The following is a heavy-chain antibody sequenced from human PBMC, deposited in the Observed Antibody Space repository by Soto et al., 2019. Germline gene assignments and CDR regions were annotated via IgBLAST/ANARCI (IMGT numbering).Heavy chain of an antibody. CDR3: ARDRDYGDYVAAPDAFDI. CDR1: GGTFSSYT. D-gene: IGHD4-17*01. CDR2: IIPILGIA. J-gene: IGHJ3*02. Sequence: QVQLVQSGAEVKKPGSSVKVSCKASGGTFSSYTISWVRQAPGQGLEWMGRIIPILGIANYAQKFQGRVTSTADKSTSTAYMELSSLRSEDTAVYYCARDRDYGDYVAAPDAFDIWGQGTMVTVSS. V-gene: IGHV1-69*08.